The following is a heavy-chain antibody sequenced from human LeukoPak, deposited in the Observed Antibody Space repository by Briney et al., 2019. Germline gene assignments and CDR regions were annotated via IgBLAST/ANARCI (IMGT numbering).Heavy chain of an antibody. D-gene: IGHD3-9*01. CDR2: IWYDGSNK. V-gene: IGHV3-33*01. CDR3: ARDHYDILTGYYENYYYYGMDV. CDR1: GFTFSSYG. J-gene: IGHJ6*02. Sequence: GGSLRLSCAASGFTFSSYGMHWVRQAPGKGLEWVAVIWYDGSNKYYADSVKGRSTISRDNSKNTLYLQMNSLRAEDTAVYYCARDHYDILTGYYENYYYYGMDVWGQGTTVTVSS.